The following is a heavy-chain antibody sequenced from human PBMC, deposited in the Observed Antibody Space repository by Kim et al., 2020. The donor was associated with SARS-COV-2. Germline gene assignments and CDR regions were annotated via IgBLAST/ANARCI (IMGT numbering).Heavy chain of an antibody. Sequence: GGSLRLSCAASGFTFSSYWMSWVRQAPGKGLEWVANIKQDGSEKYYVDSVKGRFTISRDNAKNSLYLQMNSLRAEDTAVYYCAVTRPLAAAGTGGWFDPWGQGTLVTVSS. V-gene: IGHV3-7*01. CDR1: GFTFSSYW. CDR2: IKQDGSEK. J-gene: IGHJ5*02. CDR3: AVTRPLAAAGTGGWFDP. D-gene: IGHD6-13*01.